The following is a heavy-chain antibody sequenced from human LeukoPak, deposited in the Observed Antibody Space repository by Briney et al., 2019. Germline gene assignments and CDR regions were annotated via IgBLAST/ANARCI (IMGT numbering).Heavy chain of an antibody. D-gene: IGHD3-3*01. CDR1: GAPISSYY. V-gene: IGHV4-59*01. CDR2: IYYSGST. J-gene: IGHJ5*02. CDR3: ARGYDFWSGQNWLVP. Sequence: SETLSLTCTVSGAPISSYYWSWIRQPPGKGLEWIGFIYYSGSTNYNPSLKSRVTMSLDTSKNQFSLKLTSVIAADTAVYYCARGYDFWSGQNWLVPWGQGTLVTVSS.